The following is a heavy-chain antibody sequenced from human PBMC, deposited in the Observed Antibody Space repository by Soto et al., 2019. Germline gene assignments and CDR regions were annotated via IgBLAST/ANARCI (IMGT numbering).Heavy chain of an antibody. CDR2: ISGSGVTR. CDR3: ASWLAMVRGVAGLRDFGF. CDR1: GFTFSSYA. J-gene: IGHJ4*02. V-gene: IGHV3-23*01. D-gene: IGHD3-10*01. Sequence: EVQLLESGGDLVQHGGSLRLSCAASGFTFSSYAMSWVRQAPGKGLEWVSAISGSGVTRYYLDSVKGRFTISRDNCKDTKYLEMNRLTAEDTAVYYCASWLAMVRGVAGLRDFGFWGQGALVTVSS.